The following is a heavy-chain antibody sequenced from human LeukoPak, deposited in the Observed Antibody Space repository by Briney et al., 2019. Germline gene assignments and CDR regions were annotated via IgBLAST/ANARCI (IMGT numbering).Heavy chain of an antibody. V-gene: IGHV3-30*02. CDR1: GFTFSNYG. J-gene: IGHJ4*02. CDR2: IWYDGSNK. D-gene: IGHD6-6*01. Sequence: GGSLRLSCAASGFTFSNYGMHWVRQAPGKGLEWVAYIWYDGSNKYYTDSVKGRFTIPRDNSENTLYLQMNSLRAEDTAVYYCAKVGGPARLDYWGQGTLVTVSS. CDR3: AKVGGPARLDY.